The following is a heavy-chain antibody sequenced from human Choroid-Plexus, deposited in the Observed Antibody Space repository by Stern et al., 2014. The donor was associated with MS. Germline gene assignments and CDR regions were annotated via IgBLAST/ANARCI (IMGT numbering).Heavy chain of an antibody. D-gene: IGHD2/OR15-2a*01. CDR2: VSYDGSNK. J-gene: IGHJ4*03. V-gene: IGHV3-30*18. Sequence: QVQLVESGGGVVQPGRPLRLSCVASGFTFGSCAMHWVRQAPGKGLEWVAGVSYDGSNKYYADSVKGRFTISRDNSQDPLYMQMSSRRPEDTALYYCAKDRQYLTYFFDHWGQGSLVTVSS. CDR3: AKDRQYLTYFFDH. CDR1: GFTFGSCA.